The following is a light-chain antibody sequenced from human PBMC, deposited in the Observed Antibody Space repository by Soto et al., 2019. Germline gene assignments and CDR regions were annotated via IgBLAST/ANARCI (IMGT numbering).Light chain of an antibody. V-gene: IGKV3-20*01. CDR1: QSVSSSY. Sequence: VVSHSVVTLSLSPEGRATLSCRASQSVSSSYLAWYQQKPGQAPRLLIYDASSRATGIPDRFSGSGSGTDFTLTISSLEPEDFAVYYCQQYGDSPCTFGQRTKVDIK. CDR2: DAS. CDR3: QQYGDSPCT. J-gene: IGKJ1*01.